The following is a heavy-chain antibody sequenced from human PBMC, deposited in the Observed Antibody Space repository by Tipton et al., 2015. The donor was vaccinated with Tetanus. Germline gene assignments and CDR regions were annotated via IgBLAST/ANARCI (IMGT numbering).Heavy chain of an antibody. V-gene: IGHV4-59*08. D-gene: IGHD6-19*01. CDR1: GGSMRSYY. J-gene: IGHJ6*02. CDR2: IHPSGIV. Sequence: TLSLTCIVSGGSMRSYYWSWIRQPPGQGLEWIGEIHPSGIVSYTPSLKGRVAILLDTSANQFSLKLTSVTAADTAVYYCARHSGWYNFFTGVDVWGLGTTVTVSS. CDR3: ARHSGWYNFFTGVDV.